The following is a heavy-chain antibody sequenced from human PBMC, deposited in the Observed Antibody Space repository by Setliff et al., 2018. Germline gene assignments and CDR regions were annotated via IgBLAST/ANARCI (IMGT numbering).Heavy chain of an antibody. J-gene: IGHJ4*02. V-gene: IGHV3-48*01. CDR2: ISSSSSTP. CDR3: AGPSFDY. Sequence: PGGSLRPSCAASGFTFSSYTMNWVRQAPGKGLEWVSYISSSSSTPYYADSVKGRFTISRDNAKNSLYLQMNSLRAEDTAVYYCAGPSFDYWGQGTLVTVSS. CDR1: GFTFSSYT.